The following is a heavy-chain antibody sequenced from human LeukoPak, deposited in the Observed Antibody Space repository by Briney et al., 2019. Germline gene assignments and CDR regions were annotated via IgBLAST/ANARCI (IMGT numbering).Heavy chain of an antibody. D-gene: IGHD2-2*01. Sequence: ASVKVSCKVSGYTLTELSMHWVRQAPGKGLEWMGGFDPEDGETIYAQKFQGRVTMTEDTSTDTAYMELSGLRSDDTAVYYCARDLDRVVPAAIGGYWGQGTLVTVSS. CDR1: GYTLTELS. CDR3: ARDLDRVVPAAIGGY. CDR2: FDPEDGET. V-gene: IGHV1-24*01. J-gene: IGHJ4*02.